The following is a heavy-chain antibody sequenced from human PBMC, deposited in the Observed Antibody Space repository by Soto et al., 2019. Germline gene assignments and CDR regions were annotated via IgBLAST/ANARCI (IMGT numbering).Heavy chain of an antibody. D-gene: IGHD3-10*01. Sequence: QVQLQESGPGLVKPSETLSLTCTVSGGSISSYYWSWIRQPAGKGLEWIGRIYTSGSTNYNPSLKSRVTMSVDTAKNQFSLKLSSVTAADTAVYYCARDTYYYGSGSSRVFDYWGQGTLVTVSS. V-gene: IGHV4-4*07. CDR1: GGSISSYY. J-gene: IGHJ4*02. CDR3: ARDTYYYGSGSSRVFDY. CDR2: IYTSGST.